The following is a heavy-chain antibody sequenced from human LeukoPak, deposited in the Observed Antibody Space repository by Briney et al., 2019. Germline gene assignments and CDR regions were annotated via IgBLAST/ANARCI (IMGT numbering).Heavy chain of an antibody. Sequence: SETLSLTCTISGGSISSYYWSWIRQPPGKGLEWIGYIYYSGSTNYNPSLKSRVTISVDTSKNQFSLKLSSVTAADTAVYYCARGGARSLYYYYYYMDVWGKGTTVTVSS. J-gene: IGHJ6*03. CDR2: IYYSGST. V-gene: IGHV4-59*08. D-gene: IGHD3-16*01. CDR1: GGSISSYY. CDR3: ARGGARSLYYYYYYMDV.